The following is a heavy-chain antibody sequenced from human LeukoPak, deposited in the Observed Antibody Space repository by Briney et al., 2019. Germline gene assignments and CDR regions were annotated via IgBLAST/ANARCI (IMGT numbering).Heavy chain of an antibody. Sequence: GGSLRLSCAASGFTFSSYGMHWVRQAPGKGLEWVAVISPDGSKKYYADSVKGRFTISRDNSKNTLYLQMNSLRDEDTAVYYCAKDPYSGSFEYFQHWGQGTLVTVSS. D-gene: IGHD1-26*01. CDR1: GFTFSSYG. CDR2: ISPDGSKK. J-gene: IGHJ1*01. V-gene: IGHV3-30*18. CDR3: AKDPYSGSFEYFQH.